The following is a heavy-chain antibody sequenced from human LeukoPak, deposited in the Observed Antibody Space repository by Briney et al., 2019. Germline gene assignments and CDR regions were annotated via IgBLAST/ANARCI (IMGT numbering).Heavy chain of an antibody. D-gene: IGHD3-9*01. CDR2: IYYSGST. V-gene: IGHV4-61*05. J-gene: IGHJ4*02. CDR1: GGSISSSSYY. CDR3: ARTYYDILTGYYIDDY. Sequence: SETLSLTCTVSGGSISSSSYYWGWIRQPPGKGLEWIGYIYYSGSTNYNPSLKSRVTISVDTSKNQFSLKLSSVTAADTAVYYCARTYYDILTGYYIDDYWGQGTLVTVSS.